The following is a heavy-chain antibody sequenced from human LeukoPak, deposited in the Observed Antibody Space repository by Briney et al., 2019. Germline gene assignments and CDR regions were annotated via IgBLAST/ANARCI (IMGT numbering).Heavy chain of an antibody. CDR3: ARDPRTSGYSYGLGY. J-gene: IGHJ4*02. D-gene: IGHD5-18*01. CDR1: GGTFSNYA. V-gene: IGHV1-69*01. CDR2: IIPSFGTA. Sequence: ASVKVSCKASGGTFSNYAISWVRRAPGQGLDWMGGIIPSFGTANYSQKFQGRATITADESTSTAYMELSSLRSEDTAIYYCARDPRTSGYSYGLGYWGQGTLVTVSS.